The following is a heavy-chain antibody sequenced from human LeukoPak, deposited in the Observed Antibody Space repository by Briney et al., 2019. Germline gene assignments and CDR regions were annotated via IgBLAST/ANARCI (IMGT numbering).Heavy chain of an antibody. J-gene: IGHJ4*02. CDR1: GGSISSSSYY. CDR2: IYYSGST. V-gene: IGHV4-39*07. CDR3: ARGGIMITF. Sequence: SETLSLTCTVSGGSISSSSYYWGWIRQPPGKGLEWIGSIYYSGSTYYNPSLKSRVTISVDTSKNQFSLKLSSVTAADTAVYYCARGGIMITFGGQGTLVTVSS. D-gene: IGHD3-16*01.